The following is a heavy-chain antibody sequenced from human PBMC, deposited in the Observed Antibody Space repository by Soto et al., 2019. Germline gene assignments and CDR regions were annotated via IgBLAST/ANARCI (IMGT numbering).Heavy chain of an antibody. CDR3: ARVVEMATMVRSRKRFDP. CDR1: GGSISSYY. CDR2: IYYSGST. Sequence: LSLTCTVSGGSISSYYWSWIRQPPGKGLEWIGYIYYSGSTNYNPSLKSRVTISVDTSKNQFSLKLSSVTAADTAVYYCARVVEMATMVRSRKRFDPWGQGTLVTVSS. D-gene: IGHD2-15*01. J-gene: IGHJ5*02. V-gene: IGHV4-59*01.